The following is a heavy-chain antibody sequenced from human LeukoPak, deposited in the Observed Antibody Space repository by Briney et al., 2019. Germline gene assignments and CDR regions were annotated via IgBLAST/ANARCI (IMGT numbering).Heavy chain of an antibody. CDR2: ISGSGGDT. D-gene: IGHD7-27*01. CDR3: AKAPATGEGYYFYYMDV. Sequence: GGSLRLFCAASGLTFSSYAVSWVRQAPGKGPEWVTSISGSGGDTYYADSVKGRFTISRDNSKNTLYLQMNSLRAEDTAVYYCAKAPATGEGYYFYYMDVWGKGTTVTVSS. J-gene: IGHJ6*03. V-gene: IGHV3-23*01. CDR1: GLTFSSYA.